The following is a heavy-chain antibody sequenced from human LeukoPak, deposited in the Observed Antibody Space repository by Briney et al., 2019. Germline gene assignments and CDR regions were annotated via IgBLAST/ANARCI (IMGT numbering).Heavy chain of an antibody. V-gene: IGHV4-34*01. J-gene: IGHJ4*02. CDR3: ARVPLRFLEPFAY. CDR2: INHSGTT. Sequence: PSETLSLTCAVYGGSFTDNYWSWIRQPPGKGLEWIGEINHSGTTNFNPPLKGRVAMSLATPKNQRSLKLNSGAARAPAVFSFARVPLRFLEPFAYWGQGTLVTVSS. D-gene: IGHD3-3*01. CDR1: GGSFTDNY.